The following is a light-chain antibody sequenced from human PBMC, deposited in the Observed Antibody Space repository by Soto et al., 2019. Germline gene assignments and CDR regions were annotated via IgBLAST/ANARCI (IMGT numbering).Light chain of an antibody. Sequence: DIQMTQSPSTLSASVGDRVTITCRASQSLSSKLAWYQQKPGKAPKLLIYKASSLESGVPSRFSGSESGTEVTLTISRLQPEDFATYYCQQYSDYPWTFGQGTKVEIK. J-gene: IGKJ1*01. CDR2: KAS. CDR1: QSLSSK. V-gene: IGKV1-5*03. CDR3: QQYSDYPWT.